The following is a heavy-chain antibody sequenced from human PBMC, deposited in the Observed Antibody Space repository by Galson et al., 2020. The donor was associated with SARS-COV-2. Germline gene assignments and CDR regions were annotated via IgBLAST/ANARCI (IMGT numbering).Heavy chain of an antibody. V-gene: IGHV4-59*01. CDR3: ARDQPLGALWFGEPTYWYFDL. Sequence: ASETLSLTCTVSGGSISSYYWSWIRQPPGKGLEWIGYIYYSGSTNYNPSLKSRVTISVDTSKNQFSLKLSSVTAADTAVYYCARDQPLGALWFGEPTYWYFDLWGRGTLVTVSS. CDR1: GGSISSYY. CDR2: IYYSGST. J-gene: IGHJ2*01. D-gene: IGHD3-10*01.